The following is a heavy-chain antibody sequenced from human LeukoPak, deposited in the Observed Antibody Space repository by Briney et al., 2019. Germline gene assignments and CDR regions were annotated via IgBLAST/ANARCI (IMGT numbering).Heavy chain of an antibody. CDR3: ARALDYGGNARYYYYYYTDV. CDR1: GFTFSSYA. J-gene: IGHJ6*03. D-gene: IGHD4-23*01. Sequence: GGSLRLSCAASGFTFSSYAMSWVRQAPGKGPEWVSAISGSGGSTYYADSVKGRFTISRDNSKNTLYLQMNSLRAEDTAAYYCARALDYGGNARYYYYYYTDVWGKGTTVTVSS. CDR2: ISGSGGST. V-gene: IGHV3-23*01.